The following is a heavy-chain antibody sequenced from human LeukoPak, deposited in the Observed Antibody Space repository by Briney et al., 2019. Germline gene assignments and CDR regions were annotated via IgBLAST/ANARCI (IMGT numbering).Heavy chain of an antibody. Sequence: PSETLSLTCAVYGGSFSGYYWSWIRQPPGKGLEWIGEINHSGSTNYNPSLKSRVTISVDTSKNQFSLKLSSVTAADTAVYYCARGQPDRVLLWFGELLPNYYMDVWGKGTTVTVSS. D-gene: IGHD3-10*01. CDR2: INHSGST. CDR3: ARGQPDRVLLWFGELLPNYYMDV. CDR1: GGSFSGYY. J-gene: IGHJ6*03. V-gene: IGHV4-34*01.